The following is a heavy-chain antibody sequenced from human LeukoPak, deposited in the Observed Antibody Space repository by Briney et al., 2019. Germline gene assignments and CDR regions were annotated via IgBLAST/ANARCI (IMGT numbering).Heavy chain of an antibody. CDR3: AKASGAKIVGAPDY. V-gene: IGHV3-33*06. CDR2: IWYGGSNK. Sequence: VIWYGGSNKYYADSVKGRFTISRDNSKNTLYLQMNSLRAEDTAVYYCAKASGAKIVGAPDYWGQGTLVTVSS. J-gene: IGHJ4*02. D-gene: IGHD1-26*01.